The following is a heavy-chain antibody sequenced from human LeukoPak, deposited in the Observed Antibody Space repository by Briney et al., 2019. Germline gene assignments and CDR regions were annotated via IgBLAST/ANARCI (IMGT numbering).Heavy chain of an antibody. CDR3: AKDGRGSWPLDFDY. D-gene: IGHD2-15*01. V-gene: IGHV3-23*01. CDR1: GFTFSSYA. Sequence: GRSLRLSCAASGFTFSSYAMSWVRQPPGKGLEWVSAISGGGGSTYYADSVKGRFTISRDNSKNTLYLQMNSLRAEDTAVYYCAKDGRGSWPLDFDYWGQGTLVTVSS. CDR2: ISGGGGST. J-gene: IGHJ4*02.